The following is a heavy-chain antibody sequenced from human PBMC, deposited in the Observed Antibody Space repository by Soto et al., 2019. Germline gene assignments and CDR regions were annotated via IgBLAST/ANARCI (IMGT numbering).Heavy chain of an antibody. D-gene: IGHD6-19*01. CDR3: ARDLGHLSVAGTLGDY. Sequence: QVQLQESGPGLVKPSGTLSLTCAVSGGSISSSNWRRWVRQTPGKGLEWIGEIYHSGSTNYNPSLKSRVTTAVDKSTNQFSLKLRSVAAADTAVYYCARDLGHLSVAGTLGDYWGQGTLVTVSS. J-gene: IGHJ4*02. V-gene: IGHV4-4*02. CDR1: GGSISSSNW. CDR2: IYHSGST.